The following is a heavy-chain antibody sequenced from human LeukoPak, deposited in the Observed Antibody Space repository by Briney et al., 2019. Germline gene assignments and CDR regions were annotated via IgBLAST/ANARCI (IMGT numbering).Heavy chain of an antibody. V-gene: IGHV4-59*12. D-gene: IGHD2-15*01. CDR1: GGSISSYY. J-gene: IGHJ4*02. CDR3: ARAGPPDCSGGSCPLDY. CDR2: IYHSGST. Sequence: PSETLSLTCTVSGGSISSYYWSWIRQPPGKGLEWIGCIYHSGSTYYNPSLKSRVTISVDRSKNQFSLKLSSVTAADTAVYYCARAGPPDCSGGSCPLDYWGQGTLVTVSS.